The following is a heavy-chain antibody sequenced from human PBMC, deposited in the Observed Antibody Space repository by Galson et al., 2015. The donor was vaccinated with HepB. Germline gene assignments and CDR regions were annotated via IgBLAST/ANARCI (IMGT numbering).Heavy chain of an antibody. V-gene: IGHV3-9*01. Sequence: SLRLSCAASGFTFDDYAMHWVRQAPGKGLEWVSGISWNSGSIGYADSVKGRFTISRDNAKNSLYLQMNSLRAEDTALYYCWASLHRWLQLPDAFDIWGQGTVVPVSS. CDR3: WASLHRWLQLPDAFDI. CDR1: GFTFDDYA. J-gene: IGHJ3*02. D-gene: IGHD5-24*01. CDR2: ISWNSGSI.